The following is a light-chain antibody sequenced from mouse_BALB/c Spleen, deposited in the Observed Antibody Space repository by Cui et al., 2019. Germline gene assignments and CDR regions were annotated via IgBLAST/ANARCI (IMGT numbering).Light chain of an antibody. CDR1: SSVSY. CDR2: DTS. V-gene: IGKV4-69*01. CDR3: HQRSSYPWT. J-gene: IGKJ1*01. Sequence: QILLTQSSAIMSASPGEKVTMTCSVSSSVSYMHWYQQKPGSSPKPWIYDTSNLASGFPARFSGSGSGTSYSLIISSMEAEDAATYYCHQRSSYPWTFGGGTKLEIK.